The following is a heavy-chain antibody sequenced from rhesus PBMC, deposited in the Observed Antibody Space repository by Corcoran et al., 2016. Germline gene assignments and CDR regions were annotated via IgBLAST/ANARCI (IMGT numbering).Heavy chain of an antibody. V-gene: IGHV4-173*01. D-gene: IGHD3-16*01. J-gene: IGHJ4*01. CDR1: GGSISSNY. CDR2: ISGIGGST. CDR3: ARESPYYYSGSYYGWFDY. Sequence: QVQLQESGPGVVKPSETLSLTCAVSGGSISSNYWSWIRQPPGKGLECIGRISGIGGSTDANPSLNSRCTISTDKSKNQFSLELSSVTAADTAVYYCARESPYYYSGSYYGWFDYWGQGVLVTVSS.